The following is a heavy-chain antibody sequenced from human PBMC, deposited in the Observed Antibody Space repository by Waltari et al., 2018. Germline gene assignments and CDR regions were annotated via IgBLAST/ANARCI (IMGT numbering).Heavy chain of an antibody. D-gene: IGHD2-21*01. CDR3: AKGFEDLLPFDH. J-gene: IGHJ4*02. CDR2: SSDGGVYT. CDR1: GFTSFNYF. Sequence: EVQLVESGGGLVQPGGSLRLSCAASGFTSFNYFISWVRQAPGEGLGWISASSDGGVYTYYADSVEGRFTISRDSSKNTIYLQMNSLRVEDTALYYCAKGFEDLLPFDHWGQGTQVTVSS. V-gene: IGHV3-23*04.